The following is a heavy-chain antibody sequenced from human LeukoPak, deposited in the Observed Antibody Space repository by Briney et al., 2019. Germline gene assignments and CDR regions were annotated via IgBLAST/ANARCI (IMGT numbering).Heavy chain of an antibody. V-gene: IGHV3-23*01. Sequence: QPGGALRLSCAASGFTFINYAMSWVRQAPGKGLEWVSAISGGGGRTYYAHSVKGRFTISRDSSKNTLYLQMNSLRAEDTAVYYCTKDSDCTSTSCFCDFWGQGILVTVSS. CDR1: GFTFINYA. CDR2: ISGGGGRT. D-gene: IGHD2-2*01. J-gene: IGHJ4*02. CDR3: TKDSDCTSTSCFCDF.